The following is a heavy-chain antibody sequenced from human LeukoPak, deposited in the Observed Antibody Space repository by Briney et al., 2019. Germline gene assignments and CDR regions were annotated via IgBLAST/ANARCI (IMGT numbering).Heavy chain of an antibody. CDR2: ISSSGSTI. Sequence: PGGSLRLSCAASGFTFSSYEMNWVRQAPGKGLEWVSYISSSGSTIYYADSVKGRFTISRDNSKDTLFLQMGSLRTEDMAMYYCARVVGGGNFDYWGQGTLVTVSS. D-gene: IGHD2-2*01. CDR3: ARVVGGGNFDY. CDR1: GFTFSSYE. J-gene: IGHJ4*02. V-gene: IGHV3-48*03.